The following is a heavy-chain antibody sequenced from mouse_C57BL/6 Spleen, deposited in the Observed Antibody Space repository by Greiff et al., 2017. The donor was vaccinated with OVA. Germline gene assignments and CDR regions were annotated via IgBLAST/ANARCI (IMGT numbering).Heavy chain of an antibody. CDR3: ARHEDGYPFAY. J-gene: IGHJ3*01. V-gene: IGHV2-6-1*01. Sequence: VKVVESGPGLVAPSQSLSITCTVSGFSLTSYGVHWVRQPPGKGLELLVVIWSDGSTTYISALKSTLSISKDNSKSQVCLKMNSLQTDDTAMYYCARHEDGYPFAYWGQGTLVTVSA. D-gene: IGHD2-3*01. CDR1: GFSLTSYG. CDR2: IWSDGST.